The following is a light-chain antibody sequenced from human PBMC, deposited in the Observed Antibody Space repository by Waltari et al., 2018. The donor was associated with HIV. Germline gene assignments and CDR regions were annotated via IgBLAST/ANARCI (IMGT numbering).Light chain of an antibody. V-gene: IGLV3-25*03. Sequence: SYELTQPPSVSVSPGQTARINCSGDALPKQYAYWYQQKPGQAPLLVIYKDNERPSGIPERFSGSSSGTTVTLTISGVHTEDEADYYCQSADSTGSYPDVFGTGTKVTVL. CDR2: KDN. CDR1: ALPKQY. CDR3: QSADSTGSYPDV. J-gene: IGLJ1*01.